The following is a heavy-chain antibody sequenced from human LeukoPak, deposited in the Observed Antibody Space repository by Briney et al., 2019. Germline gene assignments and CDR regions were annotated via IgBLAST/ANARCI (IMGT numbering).Heavy chain of an antibody. V-gene: IGHV3-48*03. CDR2: ISSSGSTI. CDR1: GFTFSSYE. D-gene: IGHD3-10*01. J-gene: IGHJ3*02. CDR3: ARGTDYYGSGSYFWEDAFDI. Sequence: QPGGSLRLSCAASGFTFSSYEMNWVRQAPGEGLEWVSYISSSGSTIYYADSVKGRFTISRDNAKNSLYLQMNSLRAEDTAVYYCARGTDYYGSGSYFWEDAFDIWGQGTMVTVSS.